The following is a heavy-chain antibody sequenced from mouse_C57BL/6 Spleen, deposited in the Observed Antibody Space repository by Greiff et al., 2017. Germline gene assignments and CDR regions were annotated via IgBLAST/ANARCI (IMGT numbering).Heavy chain of an antibody. CDR3: ARKDYGSSLYFDV. CDR1: GYTFTSYG. J-gene: IGHJ1*03. V-gene: IGHV1-81*01. D-gene: IGHD1-1*01. Sequence: QVQLQQSGAELARPGASVKLSCKASGYTFTSYGISWVKQRTGQGLEWIGEIYPRSGNTYSNEKFKGKGTLTADKSSSTAYMELRSLTSEDSAVYFCARKDYGSSLYFDVWGTGTTVTVSS. CDR2: IYPRSGNT.